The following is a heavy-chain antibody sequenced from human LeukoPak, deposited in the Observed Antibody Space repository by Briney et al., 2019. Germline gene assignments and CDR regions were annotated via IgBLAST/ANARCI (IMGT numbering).Heavy chain of an antibody. V-gene: IGHV4-61*02. D-gene: IGHD2-15*01. J-gene: IGHJ4*02. Sequence: PSQTLSLTCTVSGDSISSSSSYYWSWIRQPAGKGLEWIGRTHTSGNTNYNPSLKSRVTISTDTSKNQFSLKLSSVTAADTAVYYCARHRVSSWSYWGQGTLVTVSS. CDR3: ARHRVSSWSY. CDR2: THTSGNT. CDR1: GDSISSSSSYY.